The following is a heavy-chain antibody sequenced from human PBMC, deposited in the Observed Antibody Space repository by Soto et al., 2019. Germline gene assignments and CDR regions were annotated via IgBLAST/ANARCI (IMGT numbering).Heavy chain of an antibody. V-gene: IGHV4-34*01. J-gene: IGHJ4*02. CDR2: INHSGST. CDR3: ARGRSRRYYDSSGYYPL. CDR1: GGSFSDYY. D-gene: IGHD3-22*01. Sequence: PSETRSLTCAVYGGSFSDYYWSGIRQPPGKGLEWIGEINHSGSTNYNPSLKSRVTISVDTSKNQFSLKLSSVTAADTAVYYCARGRSRRYYDSSGYYPLWGQGTLVTVSS.